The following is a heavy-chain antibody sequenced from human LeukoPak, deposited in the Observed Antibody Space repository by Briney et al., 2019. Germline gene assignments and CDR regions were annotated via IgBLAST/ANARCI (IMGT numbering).Heavy chain of an antibody. CDR3: ATTGPQPYRSGWSSPVVYYFDG. CDR1: GLRFNTYA. CDR2: IGIDDVT. Sequence: GGSLTLSCAASGLRFNTYAMSWLRQPPGKGLEWVSSIGIDDVTHYADSVKGRFTISRDNSKNTLYLQMNSLRAEDTAVYHCATTGPQPYRSGWSSPVVYYFDGWGQGTLVTVSS. D-gene: IGHD6-19*01. V-gene: IGHV3-23*01. J-gene: IGHJ4*02.